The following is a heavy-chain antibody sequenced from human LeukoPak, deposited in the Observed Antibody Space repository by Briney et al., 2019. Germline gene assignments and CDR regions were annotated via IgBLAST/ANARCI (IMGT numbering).Heavy chain of an antibody. CDR1: GFTFSTYW. V-gene: IGHV3-7*04. D-gene: IGHD1-1*01. Sequence: GGSLRLSCAASGFTFSTYWMTWVRQAPGKGPEWVANRKEDGSATYYVDSVKGRFTISRANAKKSLYLQMNSLRAEDTAVYYCARDSPGYLAYDSWGQGTLVTVSS. CDR2: RKEDGSAT. J-gene: IGHJ4*02. CDR3: ARDSPGYLAYDS.